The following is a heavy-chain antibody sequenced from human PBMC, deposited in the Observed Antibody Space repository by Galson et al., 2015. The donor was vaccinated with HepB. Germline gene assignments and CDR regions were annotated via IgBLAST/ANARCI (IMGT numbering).Heavy chain of an antibody. Sequence: SVKVSCKASGVTFSSYAISWVRQAPGQGLEWMGGIIPIFGTANYAQKFQGRVTITADESTSTAYMELSSLRSEDTAVYYCARFNTAAPASWGQGTLVTVSS. V-gene: IGHV1-69*13. CDR2: IIPIFGTA. D-gene: IGHD6-6*01. CDR1: GVTFSSYA. CDR3: ARFNTAAPAS. J-gene: IGHJ5*02.